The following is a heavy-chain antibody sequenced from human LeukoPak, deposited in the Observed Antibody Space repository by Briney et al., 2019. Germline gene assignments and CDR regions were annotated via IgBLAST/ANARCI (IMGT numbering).Heavy chain of an antibody. CDR2: IYTSGST. V-gene: IGHV4-61*02. Sequence: SETLSLTCTVSGGSISSGSYYWSWIRQPAGKGLEWIGRIYTSGSTNYNPSLKSRVTISVDTSKNQFSLKLSSVTAADTAVYYCAREGYCGGDCYLDYYYYMDVWGKGTTVTVSS. D-gene: IGHD2-21*01. CDR1: GGSISSGSYY. CDR3: AREGYCGGDCYLDYYYYMDV. J-gene: IGHJ6*03.